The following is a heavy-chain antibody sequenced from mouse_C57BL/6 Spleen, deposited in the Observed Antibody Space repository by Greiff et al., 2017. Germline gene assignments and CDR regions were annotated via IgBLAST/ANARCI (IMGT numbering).Heavy chain of an antibody. V-gene: IGHV1-15*01. J-gene: IGHJ2*01. CDR2: IDPETGGT. Sequence: VKLVESGAELVRPGASVTLSCKASGYTFTDYEMHWVKQTPVHGLEWIGAIDPETGGTAFNQKFKGKAILTADNSSSTAYMELRSLTSEDSAVYYCTRWVITTGYFDYWGQGTTLTVSS. CDR1: GYTFTDYE. CDR3: TRWVITTGYFDY. D-gene: IGHD1-1*01.